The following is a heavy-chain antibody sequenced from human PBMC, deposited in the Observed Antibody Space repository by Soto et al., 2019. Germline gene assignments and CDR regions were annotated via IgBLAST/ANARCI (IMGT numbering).Heavy chain of an antibody. CDR3: AKYGSSSHYYYYYMDV. Sequence: GGSLRLSCAASGFTFSSYAMSWVRQAPGKGLEWVSAISGSGGSTYYADSVKGRFTIPRDNSKNTLYLQMNSLRAEDTAVYYCAKYGSSSHYYYYYMDVWGKGTTVTVSS. D-gene: IGHD6-6*01. CDR1: GFTFSSYA. CDR2: ISGSGGST. J-gene: IGHJ6*03. V-gene: IGHV3-23*01.